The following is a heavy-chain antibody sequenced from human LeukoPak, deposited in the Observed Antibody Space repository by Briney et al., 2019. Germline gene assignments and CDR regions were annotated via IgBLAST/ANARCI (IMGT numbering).Heavy chain of an antibody. V-gene: IGHV1-69*13. CDR1: GGTFSSYA. CDR2: IIPIFGTA. D-gene: IGHD6-6*01. CDR3: ARDRVAARPYYYYYYYMDV. Sequence: ASVKVSCKASGGTFSSYAISWVRQAPGQGLEWMGGIIPIFGTANYAQKFQGRVTITAVESTSTAYMELSSLRSEDTAVYYCARDRVAARPYYYYYYYMDVWGKGTTVTVSS. J-gene: IGHJ6*03.